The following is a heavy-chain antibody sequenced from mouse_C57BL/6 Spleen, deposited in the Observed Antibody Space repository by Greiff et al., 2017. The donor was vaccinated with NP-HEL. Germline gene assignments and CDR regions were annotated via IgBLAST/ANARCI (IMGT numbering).Heavy chain of an antibody. J-gene: IGHJ3*01. V-gene: IGHV5-9-1*02. CDR2: ISSGGDYI. Sequence: EVMLVESGEGLVKPGGSLKLSCAASGFTFSSYAMSWVRQTPEKRLEWVAYISSGGDYIYYADTVKGRFTLSRDDARNTLYLQVSSLKSEDTAMYYCTRAGGSGYWFAYWGQGTLVTVSA. CDR3: TRAGGSGYWFAY. D-gene: IGHD3-2*02. CDR1: GFTFSSYA.